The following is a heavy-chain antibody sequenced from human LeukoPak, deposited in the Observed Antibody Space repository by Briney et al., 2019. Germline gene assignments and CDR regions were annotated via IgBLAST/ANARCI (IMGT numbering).Heavy chain of an antibody. J-gene: IGHJ4*02. D-gene: IGHD3-3*01. Sequence: GGSLRLSCAASGFTFSNYAMNWVRQAPGKGLEWVSAIDTSGGSTYYLDSVKGRFTISRDNSKNTLYLQMNSLRAEDTAVYYCAKDMDFWSGYSNPFDFWGQGTLLTVSS. V-gene: IGHV3-23*01. CDR3: AKDMDFWSGYSNPFDF. CDR1: GFTFSNYA. CDR2: IDTSGGST.